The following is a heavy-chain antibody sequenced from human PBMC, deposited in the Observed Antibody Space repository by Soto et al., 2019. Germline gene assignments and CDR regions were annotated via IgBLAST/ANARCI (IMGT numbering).Heavy chain of an antibody. CDR2: ISGSGGST. CDR1: GFTLSDHY. J-gene: IGHJ4*02. D-gene: IGHD1-26*01. V-gene: IGHV3-23*01. Sequence: GGSLRLSCAGSGFTLSDHYIDWVRQAPGKGLEWVSAISGSGGSTYYADSVKGRFTISRDNSKNTLYLQMNSLRAEDTAVYYCAKDLGSAFYYGSDYWGQGTLVTVSS. CDR3: AKDLGSAFYYGSDY.